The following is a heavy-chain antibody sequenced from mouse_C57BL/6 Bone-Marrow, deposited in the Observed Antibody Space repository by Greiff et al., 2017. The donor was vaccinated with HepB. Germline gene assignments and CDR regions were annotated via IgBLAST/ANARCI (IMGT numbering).Heavy chain of an antibody. CDR1: GYSFTSYY. J-gene: IGHJ3*01. V-gene: IGHV1-66*01. Sequence: VQLKESGPELVKPGASVKISCKASGYSFTSYYIHWVKQRPGQGLEWIGWIYPGSGNTKYNEKFKGKATLTADTSSSTAYMQLSSLTSEDSAVYYCTIYYDYSFAYWGQGTLVTVSA. CDR2: IYPGSGNT. D-gene: IGHD2-4*01. CDR3: TIYYDYSFAY.